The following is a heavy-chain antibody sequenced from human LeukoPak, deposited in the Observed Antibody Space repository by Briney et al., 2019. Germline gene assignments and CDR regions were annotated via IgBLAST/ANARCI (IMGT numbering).Heavy chain of an antibody. CDR3: ARDPPGRQQPRFDY. Sequence: HPGGSLRLSCAAPGFTFSSYWMSWVRQAPGKGLEWVSYISSSSSTIYYADSVKGRFTISRDNAKNSLYLQMNSLRAEDTAVYYCARDPPGRQQPRFDYWGQGTLVTVSS. D-gene: IGHD6-13*01. V-gene: IGHV3-48*01. CDR2: ISSSSSTI. CDR1: GFTFSSYW. J-gene: IGHJ4*02.